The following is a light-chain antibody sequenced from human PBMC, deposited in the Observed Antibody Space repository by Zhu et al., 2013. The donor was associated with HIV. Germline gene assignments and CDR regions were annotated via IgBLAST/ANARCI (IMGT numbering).Light chain of an antibody. J-gene: IGKJ2*01. CDR1: QYITTW. CDR3: QQYNEYPYT. CDR2: DAS. Sequence: DIQMTQSPSTLSASLGDRVTITCRASQYITTWLAWYQQKPGKAPKILIFDASTLTSGVPSRFSGSRSGTEFTLTISSLQPDDFATYYCQQYNEYPYTFGQGTRLEIK. V-gene: IGKV1-5*01.